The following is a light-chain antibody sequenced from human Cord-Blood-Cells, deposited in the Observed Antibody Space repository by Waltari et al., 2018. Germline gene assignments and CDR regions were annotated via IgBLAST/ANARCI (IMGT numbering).Light chain of an antibody. CDR1: SSNIGSNY. J-gene: IGLJ7*01. Sequence: QPVLTQPPSASGTPGQRVTISCSGSSSNIGSNYVYSYQQLPGTAPKLLIYRNNQRPSGVPDRFSGSKSGTSASLAISGLRSEDEADYYCAAWDDSLSGQVFGGGTQLTVL. CDR2: RNN. CDR3: AAWDDSLSGQV. V-gene: IGLV1-47*01.